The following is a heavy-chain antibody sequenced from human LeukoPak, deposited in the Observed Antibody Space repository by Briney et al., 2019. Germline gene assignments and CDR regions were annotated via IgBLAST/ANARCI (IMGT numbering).Heavy chain of an antibody. CDR1: GFTFSSYS. CDR3: ARVQYYDSSGSGCDAFDI. CDR2: ISSSSSYI. Sequence: GGSLRLSCAASGFTFSSYSMNWVRQAPGKGLEWVSSISSSSSYIYYADSVKGRFTISRGNAKNSLYLQMNSLRAEDTAVYYCARVQYYDSSGSGCDAFDIWGQGTMVTVSS. D-gene: IGHD3-22*01. V-gene: IGHV3-21*01. J-gene: IGHJ3*02.